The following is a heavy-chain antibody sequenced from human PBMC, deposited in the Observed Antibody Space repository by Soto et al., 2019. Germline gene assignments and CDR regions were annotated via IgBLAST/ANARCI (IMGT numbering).Heavy chain of an antibody. CDR1: GFTFSNAW. CDR2: IKSKTDGGTT. Sequence: GGSLRLSCAASGFTFSNAWMNWVRQAPGKGLEWVGRIKSKTDGGTTDYAAPVKGRFTTSRDDSKNTLYLQMNSLKTEDTAVYYCTTAYDFWSGYYLDYWGQGTLVTVSS. J-gene: IGHJ4*02. CDR3: TTAYDFWSGYYLDY. V-gene: IGHV3-15*07. D-gene: IGHD3-3*01.